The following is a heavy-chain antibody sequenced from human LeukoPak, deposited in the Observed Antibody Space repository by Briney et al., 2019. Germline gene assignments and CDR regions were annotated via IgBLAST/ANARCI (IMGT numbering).Heavy chain of an antibody. CDR3: ARGRGLHQVPYYYMDV. J-gene: IGHJ6*03. CDR1: GYTFTGYY. Sequence: GASVKVSCKSSGYTFTGYYLHWVRQAPGQGLEWMGWINPNSGDTNYAQKFQGRVTMTRDTSISTAYMELSSLRSDDTAVYYCARGRGLHQVPYYYMDVWGKGTTVTVSS. V-gene: IGHV1-2*02. D-gene: IGHD2-2*01. CDR2: INPNSGDT.